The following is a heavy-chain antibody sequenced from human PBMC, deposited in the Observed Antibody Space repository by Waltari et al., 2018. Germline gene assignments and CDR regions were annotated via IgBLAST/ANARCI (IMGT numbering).Heavy chain of an antibody. V-gene: IGHV4-34*02. Sequence: QVQLQQWGAGLLKPSETLSLTCDVPGGSRSGSHWTWIRQPPGKGLEWIGEINDSGRTTYNPSLESRVTVSIDTANNQFSLRVRSVTAADTAVYYCARVFGYYYYYMDVWGKGTTVTISS. CDR2: INDSGRT. CDR1: GGSRSGSH. J-gene: IGHJ6*03. CDR3: ARVFGYYYYYMDV. D-gene: IGHD3-3*01.